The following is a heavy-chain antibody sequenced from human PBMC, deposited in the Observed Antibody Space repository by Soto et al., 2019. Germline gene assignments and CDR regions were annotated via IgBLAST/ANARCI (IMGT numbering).Heavy chain of an antibody. V-gene: IGHV1-46*01. Sequence: ASVKVSCKASGYTFTSYYMHWVRHAPGQGLEWMGIINPSGGSTSYAQKFQGRVTMTRDTSTSTVYMELSSLRSEDTAVYYCARAISAGVVVTATGYWGQGTLVTVSS. J-gene: IGHJ4*02. CDR2: INPSGGST. CDR1: GYTFTSYY. D-gene: IGHD2-21*02. CDR3: ARAISAGVVVTATGY.